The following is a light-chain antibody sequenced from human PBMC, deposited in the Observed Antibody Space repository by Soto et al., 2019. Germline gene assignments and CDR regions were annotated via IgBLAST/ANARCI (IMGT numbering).Light chain of an antibody. CDR1: QSVSSY. Sequence: EIVLTQSPATLSVSPGERATLSCRVSQSVSSYLAWYQQKPGQAPRLLIYDASNRATGIPARFSGSASGTDFTLTISSLEPEDFAVYYCQQYGSAPFTFGGGTKVDIK. CDR2: DAS. CDR3: QQYGSAPFT. V-gene: IGKV3-11*01. J-gene: IGKJ4*01.